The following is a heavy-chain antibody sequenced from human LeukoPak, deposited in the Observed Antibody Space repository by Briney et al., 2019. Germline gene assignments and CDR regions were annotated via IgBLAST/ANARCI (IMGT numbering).Heavy chain of an antibody. J-gene: IGHJ4*02. Sequence: GGSLRLSCAASGFTFSSYAMSWVRQAPGKGLEWVSAISGSGGSTYYADSVKGRFTISRDNSKNTLYPQMNSLRAEDTAVYYCAKDYPYYGSGSYNYWGQGTLVTVSS. CDR3: AKDYPYYGSGSYNY. D-gene: IGHD3-10*01. CDR2: ISGSGGST. V-gene: IGHV3-23*01. CDR1: GFTFSSYA.